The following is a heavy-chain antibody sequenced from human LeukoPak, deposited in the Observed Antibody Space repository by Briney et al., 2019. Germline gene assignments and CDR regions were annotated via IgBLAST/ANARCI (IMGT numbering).Heavy chain of an antibody. Sequence: GGSLRLSCAVSGLTFSNHALSWVRQAPGKGLEWVSAISGRDESTYYADSVKGRFTISRDNSKSTLYLQMSSLRAQDTAVYHCAKVTGTTNYWGQGTLVTVSS. J-gene: IGHJ4*02. V-gene: IGHV3-23*01. CDR3: AKVTGTTNY. CDR2: ISGRDEST. CDR1: GLTFSNHA. D-gene: IGHD1-1*01.